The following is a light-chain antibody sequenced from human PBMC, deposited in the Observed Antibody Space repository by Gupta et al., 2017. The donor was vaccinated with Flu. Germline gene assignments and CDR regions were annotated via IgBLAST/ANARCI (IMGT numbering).Light chain of an antibody. Sequence: SYVLPQPSSVSVAPGHAARITSGGNNIGSKSVHWYQQKPGQAPVLVVYDDSDRPSGIPERFSGSNSGNTATLTISRVEAGDEADYYCQVWDSSSDHVVFGGGTKLTVL. CDR2: DDS. J-gene: IGLJ2*01. V-gene: IGLV3-21*02. CDR1: NIGSKS. CDR3: QVWDSSSDHVV.